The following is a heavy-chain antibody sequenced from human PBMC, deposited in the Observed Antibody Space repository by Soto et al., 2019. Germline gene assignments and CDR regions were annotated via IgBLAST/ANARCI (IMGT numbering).Heavy chain of an antibody. CDR2: INPSGGST. D-gene: IGHD3-3*01. J-gene: IGHJ6*03. CDR1: GYTFTSYY. V-gene: IGHV1-46*01. CDR3: ARVRTYYDFWSGYSNYYYYYMDV. Sequence: ASVKVSCKASGYTFTSYYMHWVRQAPGQGLEWMGIINPSGGSTSYAQKFQGRVTMTRDTSTSTAYMELRSLRSDDTAVYYCARVRTYYDFWSGYSNYYYYYMDVWGKGTTVTVSS.